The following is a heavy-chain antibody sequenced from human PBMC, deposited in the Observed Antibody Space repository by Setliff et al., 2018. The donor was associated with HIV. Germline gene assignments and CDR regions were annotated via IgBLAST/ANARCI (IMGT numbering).Heavy chain of an antibody. V-gene: IGHV4-61*01. CDR2: IHYTGST. CDR1: GGSVSSVNYY. CDR3: ARGVPLLPPNF. J-gene: IGHJ4*02. Sequence: PSETLSLTCSVSGGSVSSVNYYWSWIRQPPGKGLEWIGYIHYTGSTTYNPSLKSRVTISVDTSKNQFSLRMTSTTAADTAIYYCARGVPLLPPNFWGQGTLVTVSS. D-gene: IGHD2-15*01.